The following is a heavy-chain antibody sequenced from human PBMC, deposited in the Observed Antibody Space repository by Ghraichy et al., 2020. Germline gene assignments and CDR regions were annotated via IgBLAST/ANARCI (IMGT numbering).Heavy chain of an antibody. CDR3: ARQRDGYSNYYYYYMDV. V-gene: IGHV4-34*01. Sequence: GSLRLSCAVYGGSFSDDYWSWIRQPPGKGLEWIGEINHSGSTNYNPSLKSRFTISVDTSKNQFSLTLSSVTAADTAVYYCARQRDGYSNYYYYYMDVWGTGTTVTVSS. CDR1: GGSFSDDY. J-gene: IGHJ6*03. D-gene: IGHD5-24*01. CDR2: INHSGST.